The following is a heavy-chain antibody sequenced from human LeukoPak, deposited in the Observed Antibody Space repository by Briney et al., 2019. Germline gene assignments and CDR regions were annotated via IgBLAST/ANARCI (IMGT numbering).Heavy chain of an antibody. CDR2: ISWNSGSI. D-gene: IGHD6-19*01. CDR1: GFTFDDYV. CDR3: AKDTSSGDLAGTGYYYYYMDV. J-gene: IGHJ6*03. Sequence: GRSLRLSCAASGFTFDDYVMHWVRQAPGKGLEWVSGISWNSGSIGYTDSVKGRFTISRDNAKNSLYLQMNSLRAEDTALYYCAKDTSSGDLAGTGYYYYYMDVWGKGTTVTISS. V-gene: IGHV3-9*01.